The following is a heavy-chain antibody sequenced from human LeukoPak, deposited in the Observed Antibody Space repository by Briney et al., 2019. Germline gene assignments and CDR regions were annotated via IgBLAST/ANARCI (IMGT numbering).Heavy chain of an antibody. D-gene: IGHD2-2*01. CDR1: GGSISSYY. V-gene: IGHV4-59*01. CDR2: IYFSGST. Sequence: SETLSLTCTVSGGSISSYYWSWIRQPPGKGLEWIGYIYFSGSTNYNPSLKSRVTISVDTSKNQLSLKLSSVTAADTAVYYCAIQVVPAAGYGMDVWGQGTTVTVSS. J-gene: IGHJ6*02. CDR3: AIQVVPAAGYGMDV.